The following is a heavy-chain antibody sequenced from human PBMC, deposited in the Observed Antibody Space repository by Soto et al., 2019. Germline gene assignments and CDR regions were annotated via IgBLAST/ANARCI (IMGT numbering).Heavy chain of an antibody. Sequence: SGPTLVNPTQTLTLTCTFSGFSLSTRGVGVGWIRQPPGKALEWLALIYWDGYKHYSPSLESRLTITEDTSKNQVVLTMTNMDLVDTATYYWAHKGGGDRILDYWGQGTLVTVSS. J-gene: IGHJ4*02. CDR2: IYWDGYK. CDR3: AHKGGGDRILDY. CDR1: GFSLSTRGVG. D-gene: IGHD3-16*01. V-gene: IGHV2-5*02.